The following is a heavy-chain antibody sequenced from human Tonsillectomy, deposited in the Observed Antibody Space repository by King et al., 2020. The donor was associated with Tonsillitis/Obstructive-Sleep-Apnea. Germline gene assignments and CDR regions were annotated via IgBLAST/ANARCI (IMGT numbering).Heavy chain of an antibody. CDR2: VYHSGIT. J-gene: IGHJ4*02. D-gene: IGHD4/OR15-4a*01. V-gene: IGHV4-4*02. CDR3: AAALYGDNFDY. CDR1: GGSISSSYW. Sequence: VQLQESGPGLVKPSGTLSLTCAVSGGSISSSYWWTWVRQPPGKGLEWIGEVYHSGITHYSPSLKSRVTISVDKSKNQFSLKLNSVTAADTAVYYCAAALYGDNFDYWGQGTLVTVSS.